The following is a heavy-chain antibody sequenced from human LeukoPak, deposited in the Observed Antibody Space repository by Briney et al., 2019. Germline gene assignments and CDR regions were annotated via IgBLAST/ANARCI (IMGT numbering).Heavy chain of an antibody. CDR2: IYSGGST. V-gene: IGHV3-53*01. CDR3: ARVDYDFWSGYSGPNDY. Sequence: PGGSLRLSCAASGFTVSSNYMSWVRQAPGKGLEWVSVIYSGGSTYYADSVKGRFTISRDNSKNTLYLQMNSLRAEDTAVYYCARVDYDFWSGYSGPNDYWGQGTLVTVSS. CDR1: GFTVSSNY. J-gene: IGHJ4*02. D-gene: IGHD3-3*01.